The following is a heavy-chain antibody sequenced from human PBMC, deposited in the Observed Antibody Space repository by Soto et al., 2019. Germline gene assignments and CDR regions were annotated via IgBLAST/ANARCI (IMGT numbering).Heavy chain of an antibody. Sequence: GGSLRLSCAASGFFFNGFDMSWVRQAPGMGLEWVSTISANAGNINYAGSVRGRFSISRDSSKNSVDLQMNSLRVEDTAVYFCTKGSIPAVGRVFFESWGQGTLVTVSS. D-gene: IGHD6-13*01. CDR2: ISANAGNI. V-gene: IGHV3-23*01. J-gene: IGHJ4*02. CDR3: TKGSIPAVGRVFFES. CDR1: GFFFNGFD.